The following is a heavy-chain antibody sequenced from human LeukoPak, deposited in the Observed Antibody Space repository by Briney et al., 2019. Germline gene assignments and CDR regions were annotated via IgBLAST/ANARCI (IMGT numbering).Heavy chain of an antibody. CDR1: GGSISSGGYY. D-gene: IGHD7-27*01. Sequence: SDTLSLTCTVSGGSISSGGYYWSWIRQHPGTGLEWIAYIYYNGGTYYNPSLKSRVTISIDTSKNQFSLKLSSVTAADTAVYFCARATSPGYYFDYWGQGTLVTVSS. CDR2: IYYNGGT. V-gene: IGHV4-31*03. CDR3: ARATSPGYYFDY. J-gene: IGHJ4*02.